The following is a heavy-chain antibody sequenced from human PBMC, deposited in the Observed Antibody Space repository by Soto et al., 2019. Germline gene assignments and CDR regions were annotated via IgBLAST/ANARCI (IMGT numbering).Heavy chain of an antibody. V-gene: IGHV1-69*01. CDR3: ARGRVYYDILTGAPPANYGMDV. D-gene: IGHD3-9*01. CDR1: GGTFSSYA. CDR2: IIPIFGTA. J-gene: IGHJ6*02. Sequence: QVQLVQSGAEVKKPGSSVKVSCKASGGTFSSYAISWVRQAPGQGLEWMGGIIPIFGTANYAQKFQGRVTITADESTSTAYMVLSSMRSEETAVYYCARGRVYYDILTGAPPANYGMDVWGQGTTVTVSS.